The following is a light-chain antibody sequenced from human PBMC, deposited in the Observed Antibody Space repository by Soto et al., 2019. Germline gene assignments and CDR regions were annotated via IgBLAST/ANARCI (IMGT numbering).Light chain of an antibody. CDR2: VIS. J-gene: IGLJ2*01. Sequence: QSALTQPASVSESPGQSITISCTGTSSDVGASDFVSWYQQHPGKAPELIIYVISNRPSGVSSRFSGSKSGNTASLTISGLQAEDESDYYCSSYTTSHTLVFGGGTKLTVL. V-gene: IGLV2-14*01. CDR3: SSYTTSHTLV. CDR1: SSDVGASDF.